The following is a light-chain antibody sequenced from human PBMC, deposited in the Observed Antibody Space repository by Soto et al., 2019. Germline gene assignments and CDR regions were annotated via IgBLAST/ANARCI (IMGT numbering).Light chain of an antibody. Sequence: QSVLTQPPSASGTPGQRVIISCSGSGSNIGINPVNWYQHLAGTAPKLLIHSNNQRPSGVAERFAGSKSGTSASLAIGGLQSDDEAEYYCAVWDARLEGVVFGGGTQLTVL. CDR2: SNN. J-gene: IGLJ3*02. CDR3: AVWDARLEGVV. V-gene: IGLV1-44*01. CDR1: GSNIGINP.